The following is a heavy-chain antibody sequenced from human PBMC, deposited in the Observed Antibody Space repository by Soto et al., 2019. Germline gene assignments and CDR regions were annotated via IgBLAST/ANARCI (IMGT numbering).Heavy chain of an antibody. CDR3: ASRYGGGPFDAFDI. J-gene: IGHJ3*02. CDR1: GFTVSSNY. D-gene: IGHD4-17*01. CDR2: IYSGGST. Sequence: EVQLVESGGGLVQPGGSLRLSCAASGFTVSSNYMSWVRQAPGKGLEWVSVIYSGGSTYYADSVKGRFTISRHNSKNTLYLQMNSLRAEDTAVYYCASRYGGGPFDAFDIWGQGTMVTVSS. V-gene: IGHV3-53*04.